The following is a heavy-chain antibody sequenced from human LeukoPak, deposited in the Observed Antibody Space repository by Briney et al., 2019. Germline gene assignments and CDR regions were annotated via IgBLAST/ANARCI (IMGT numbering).Heavy chain of an antibody. V-gene: IGHV1-2*02. CDR1: GYTFTGSY. D-gene: IGHD4-23*01. CDR3: ARDFEYYGGNMAIDY. J-gene: IGHJ4*02. Sequence: ASVKVSCKASGYTFTGSYMHWVRQAPGQGLEWMGWINPNSGGTNYAQKFQGRVTMTRDTSISTAYMELSRLRSDDTAVYYCARDFEYYGGNMAIDYWGQGTLVTVSS. CDR2: INPNSGGT.